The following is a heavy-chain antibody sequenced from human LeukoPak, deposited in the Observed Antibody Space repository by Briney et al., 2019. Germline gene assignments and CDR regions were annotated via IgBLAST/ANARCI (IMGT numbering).Heavy chain of an antibody. D-gene: IGHD3-10*02. J-gene: IGHJ6*04. CDR1: GFTFGNYW. V-gene: IGHV3-7*01. CDR2: IKQDGSEK. CDR3: AELGITMIGGV. Sequence: PGGSLRLSCAASGFTFGNYWMTWVRQPPGKGLEWVANIKQDGSEKYYVDSVKGRFTISRDNAQNSMYLQMNSLRAEDTAVYYCAELGITMIGGVWGKGTTVTISS.